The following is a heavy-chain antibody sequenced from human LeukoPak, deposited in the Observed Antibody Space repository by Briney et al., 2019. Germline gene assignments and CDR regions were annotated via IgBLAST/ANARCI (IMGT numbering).Heavy chain of an antibody. CDR2: INHSGST. D-gene: IGHD2/OR15-2a*01. CDR1: GGSFSGYY. CDR3: ARRDGKYYSDY. J-gene: IGHJ4*02. Sequence: SETLSLTCAVYGGSFSGYYWSWIRQPPGKGLEWIGEINHSGSTNYNPSLKSRVTISVDTSKNQFSLKLSSVTAADTAMYYCARRDGKYYSDYWGQGTLVTVSS. V-gene: IGHV4-34*01.